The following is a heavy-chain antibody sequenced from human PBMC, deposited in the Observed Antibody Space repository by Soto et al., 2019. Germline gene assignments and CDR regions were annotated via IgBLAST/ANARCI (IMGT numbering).Heavy chain of an antibody. CDR1: GYTFSTYA. V-gene: IGHV1-3*01. J-gene: IGHJ6*02. Sequence: ASVKVSCKASGYTFSTYALHWVRQAPGQGLEWMGWINGGNGHTRYSQKFKDRVTISRDTPASTVYMELSGLRSEDTAVYYCARGKGMEENYYYYGMDVWGQGTTVTVSS. CDR2: INGGNGHT. D-gene: IGHD1-1*01. CDR3: ARGKGMEENYYYYGMDV.